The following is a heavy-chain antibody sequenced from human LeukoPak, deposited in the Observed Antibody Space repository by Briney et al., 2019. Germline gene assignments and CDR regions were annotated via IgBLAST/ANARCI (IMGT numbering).Heavy chain of an antibody. CDR3: ARVYGSGSYYYYMDV. V-gene: IGHV3-20*01. Sequence: GGSLRLFCAASGFTFDDHGMGWARQAPGKGLEWVSGINWNGVSRGYADRVRGGFTISRDNAKNSLYLQMTSLRAEDTALYHCARVYGSGSYYYYMDVWGKGTTVTISS. CDR1: GFTFDDHG. D-gene: IGHD3-10*01. J-gene: IGHJ6*03. CDR2: INWNGVSR.